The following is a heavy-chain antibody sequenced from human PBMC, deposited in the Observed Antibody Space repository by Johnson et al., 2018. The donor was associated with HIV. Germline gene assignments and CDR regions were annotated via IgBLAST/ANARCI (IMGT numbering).Heavy chain of an antibody. J-gene: IGHJ3*02. V-gene: IGHV3-30*04. CDR3: TKAGGQLILDDAFDI. CDR1: GFTFSSYA. CDR2: ISYDGSNK. Sequence: QVQLVESGGGLVQPGGSLRLSCAASGFTFSSYAMHWVRQAPGKGLEWVAVISYDGSNKYYADSVKGRFTISRDNSKNTLYLQMNSLKTEDTAVYYCTKAGGQLILDDAFDIWGQGTVVIVSS. D-gene: IGHD6-6*01.